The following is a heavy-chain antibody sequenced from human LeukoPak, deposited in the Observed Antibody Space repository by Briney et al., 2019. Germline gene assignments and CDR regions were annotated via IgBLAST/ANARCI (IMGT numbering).Heavy chain of an antibody. V-gene: IGHV3-23*01. CDR1: GFTFSSYA. Sequence: GGSLRLSCAASGFTFSSYAMSWVRQAPGKGLEWVSTVSGTGGSTYYADSVKGRFTISRDNSKNTLYVQMNSLRAEDTAVYYCARDRSQHGMDVWGQGTTVTVSS. CDR3: ARDRSQHGMDV. J-gene: IGHJ6*02. CDR2: VSGTGGST.